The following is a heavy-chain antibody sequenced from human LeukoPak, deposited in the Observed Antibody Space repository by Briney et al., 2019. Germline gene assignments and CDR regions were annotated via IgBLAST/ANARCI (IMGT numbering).Heavy chain of an antibody. CDR1: GASISGGTYY. CDR3: ARRGGSGRAFDY. Sequence: SETLSLTCSVSGASISGGTYYWGWIRQPPGKGLEWMGSVYYAGSTYDNPSLKSGVTISVDPSKNQFSLKLSSVTAAATAVYYCARRGGSGRAFDYWGQGTLVTVSS. J-gene: IGHJ4*02. CDR2: VYYAGST. D-gene: IGHD1-26*01. V-gene: IGHV4-39*01.